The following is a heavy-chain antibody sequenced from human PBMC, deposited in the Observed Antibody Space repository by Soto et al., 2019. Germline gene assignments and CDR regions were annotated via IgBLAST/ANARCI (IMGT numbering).Heavy chain of an antibody. D-gene: IGHD6-13*01. CDR1: GYSFTSYW. CDR2: IDPSDSYT. V-gene: IGHV5-10-1*01. Sequence: PGESLKISCKGSGYSFTSYWISWVRQMPGKGLEWMGRIDPSDSYTNYSPSFQGHVTISADKSISTAYLQWSSLKASDTAMYYCARQVKAAAGPYYYYGMDVWGQGTTVTVSS. J-gene: IGHJ6*02. CDR3: ARQVKAAAGPYYYYGMDV.